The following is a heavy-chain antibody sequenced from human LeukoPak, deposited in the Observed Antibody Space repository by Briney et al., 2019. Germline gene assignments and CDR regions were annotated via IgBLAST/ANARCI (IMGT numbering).Heavy chain of an antibody. D-gene: IGHD3-9*01. J-gene: IGHJ4*02. V-gene: IGHV4-59*01. CDR1: GGSISSYY. Sequence: SETLSLTCTVSGGSISSYYWSWIRQPPGKGLEWIGYIYYSGCTNYNPSLKSRVTISVDTSKNQFSLKLSSVTAADTAVYYCARSDDILTGYLLDYWGQGTLVTVSS. CDR2: IYYSGCT. CDR3: ARSDDILTGYLLDY.